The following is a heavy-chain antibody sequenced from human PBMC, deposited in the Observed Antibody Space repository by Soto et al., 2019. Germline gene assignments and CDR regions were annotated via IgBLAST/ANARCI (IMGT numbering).Heavy chain of an antibody. CDR2: ITVSNGNT. Sequence: GASVKVSCKASGYTFSTYGVSWVRQAPGQGLEWMGWITVSNGNTNYIDNLQGRVTMTTDTSTSTAYMELWRLRSDDTAVYYCARSYSYGSYWYFDDWGQGTLVTSPQ. CDR1: GYTFSTYG. V-gene: IGHV1-18*04. J-gene: IGHJ4*02. CDR3: ARSYSYGSYWYFDD. D-gene: IGHD3-22*01.